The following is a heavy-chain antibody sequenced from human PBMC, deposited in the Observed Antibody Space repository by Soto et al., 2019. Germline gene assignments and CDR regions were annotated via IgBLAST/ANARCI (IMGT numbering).Heavy chain of an antibody. J-gene: IGHJ4*02. Sequence: PSETLSLTCSVSGGSITSADYYWSWIRQPPGKGLEWIGYIYYSVNTDYNPSLRSRVVISVDTSKNQFSLKLTSVTAADTAVYYCVTLGYWGQGTLVTVS. CDR2: IYYSVNT. CDR3: VTLGY. CDR1: GGSITSADYY. D-gene: IGHD2-21*02. V-gene: IGHV4-30-4*01.